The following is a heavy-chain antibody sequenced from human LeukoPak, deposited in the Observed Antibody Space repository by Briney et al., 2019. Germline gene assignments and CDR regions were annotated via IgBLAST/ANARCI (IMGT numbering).Heavy chain of an antibody. V-gene: IGHV3-23*01. J-gene: IGHJ4*02. CDR1: DFSFITYA. CDR2: ISGGGDAT. CDR3: AKSFSGYLNY. Sequence: GGSLRLSCAASDFSFITYAMSWVRQAPGKGLEWVSTISGGGDATYYADSVKGRFTISRDNSKNTLYLQMNSLRAEDTAVYYRAKSFSGYLNYWGQGTLVTVSS. D-gene: IGHD3-22*01.